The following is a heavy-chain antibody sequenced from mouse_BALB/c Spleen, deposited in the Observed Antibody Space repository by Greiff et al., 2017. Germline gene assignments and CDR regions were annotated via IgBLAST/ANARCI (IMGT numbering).Heavy chain of an antibody. Sequence: EVKVVESGGGLVKPGGSLKLSCAASGFTFSDYYMYWVRQTPEKRLEWVATISDGGSYTYYPDSVKGRFTISRDNAKNNLYLQMSSLKSEDTAMYYCARGLRLREDYFDYWGQGTTLTVSS. V-gene: IGHV5-4*02. D-gene: IGHD1-2*01. CDR3: ARGLRLREDYFDY. CDR1: GFTFSDYY. J-gene: IGHJ2*01. CDR2: ISDGGSYT.